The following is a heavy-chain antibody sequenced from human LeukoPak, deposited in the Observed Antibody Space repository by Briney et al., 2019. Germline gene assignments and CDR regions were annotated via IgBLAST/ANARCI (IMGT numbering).Heavy chain of an antibody. Sequence: PSETLSLTCTVSGGSVSSYYWSWIRQPPGKGLEWIGYIFYGGTTSYNPSLKSRVSLSVDTSKNQFSLKLNSVIAADTAVYYCARVGGVPLGAFDIWGQGTMVTVSS. CDR2: IFYGGTT. D-gene: IGHD3-16*01. V-gene: IGHV4-59*02. CDR1: GGSVSSYY. CDR3: ARVGGVPLGAFDI. J-gene: IGHJ3*02.